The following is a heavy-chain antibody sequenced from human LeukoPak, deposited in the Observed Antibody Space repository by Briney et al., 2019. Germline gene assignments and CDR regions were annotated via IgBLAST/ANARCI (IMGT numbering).Heavy chain of an antibody. Sequence: PSETLSLTCTVSGGSISSYYWSWIRQPPGKGLEWNGYIYYSGSTNYNPSLKSRVTISVDTSKSQFSLKLSSVTAADTAVYYCARVLRGNAFDIWGQGTMVTVSS. CDR3: ARVLRGNAFDI. J-gene: IGHJ3*02. CDR2: IYYSGST. CDR1: GGSISSYY. V-gene: IGHV4-59*01. D-gene: IGHD3-10*01.